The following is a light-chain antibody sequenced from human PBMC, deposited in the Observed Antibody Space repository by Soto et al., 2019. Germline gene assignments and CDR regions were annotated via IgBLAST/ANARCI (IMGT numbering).Light chain of an antibody. Sequence: EIMLTQSPGTLSLSPGERATLSCRASQSVTNSYLAWYQQKPGQPPRLLIYDASNRATGIPARFSGSGSGTVFTLTISRLEPEDFAVYYCQQYDSSWTFGQGTKVDIK. V-gene: IGKV3-20*01. CDR2: DAS. CDR1: QSVTNSY. J-gene: IGKJ1*01. CDR3: QQYDSSWT.